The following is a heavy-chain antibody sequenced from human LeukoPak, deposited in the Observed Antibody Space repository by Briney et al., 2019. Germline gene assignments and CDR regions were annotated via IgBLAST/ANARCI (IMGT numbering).Heavy chain of an antibody. Sequence: ASVNVSCKASGYTFTGYYMRWVRQAPGQGLEWMGWINPNSGGTNYAQKFQGRVTMTRDTSISTAYMELSRLRSDDTAVYYCARVLYNWNVNFDYWGQGTLVTVSS. J-gene: IGHJ4*02. CDR1: GYTFTGYY. V-gene: IGHV1-2*02. CDR2: INPNSGGT. CDR3: ARVLYNWNVNFDY. D-gene: IGHD1-20*01.